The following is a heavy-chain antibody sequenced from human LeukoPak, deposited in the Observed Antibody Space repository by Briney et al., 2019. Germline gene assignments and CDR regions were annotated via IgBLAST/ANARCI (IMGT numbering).Heavy chain of an antibody. D-gene: IGHD3-22*01. V-gene: IGHV1-18*04. CDR2: ISAYNGNT. J-gene: IGHJ4*02. CDR1: GYTFTGYY. CDR3: ACYDSSGYDFDY. Sequence: VASVTVSCKASGYTFTGYYMHWVRQAPGQGLEWMGWISAYNGNTNYAQKLQGRVTMTTDTSTSTAYMELRSLRSDDTAVYYCACYDSSGYDFDYWGQGTLVTVSS.